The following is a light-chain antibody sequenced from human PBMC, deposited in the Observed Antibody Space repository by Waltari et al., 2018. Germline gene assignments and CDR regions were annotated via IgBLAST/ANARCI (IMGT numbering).Light chain of an antibody. V-gene: IGLV4-60*03. CDR1: SGHSSYI. CDR2: LEGSGSY. J-gene: IGLJ3*02. CDR3: ETWDRNTRV. Sequence: QPVLTQSSSASASLGSSVKLTCTLSSGHSSYIIAWHQQQPGKAPRYLMKLEGSGSYNKGSGGPDRFSGSSSGADRYLTISNRQSEDEADYYCETWDRNTRVFGGGTKLTVL.